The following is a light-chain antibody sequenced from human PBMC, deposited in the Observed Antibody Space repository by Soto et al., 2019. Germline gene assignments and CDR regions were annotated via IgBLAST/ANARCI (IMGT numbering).Light chain of an antibody. V-gene: IGLV2-14*01. CDR3: SSYTSSSIFSV. CDR2: EVT. Sequence: QSALTQPASVSGSPGQSITISCTGTSSDVGRYNYVSWYQQHPGKAPKLMIYEVTNRPSGVSNRFSGSKSGNTASLTISGLQAEDEADYYCSSYTSSSIFSVFGTGTKVTVL. CDR1: SSDVGRYNY. J-gene: IGLJ1*01.